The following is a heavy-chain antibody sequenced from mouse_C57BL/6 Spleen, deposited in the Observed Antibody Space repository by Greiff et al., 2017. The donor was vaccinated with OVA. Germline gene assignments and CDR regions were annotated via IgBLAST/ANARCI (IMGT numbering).Heavy chain of an antibody. D-gene: IGHD1-1*01. CDR3: TSGGSSGGYFDV. CDR2: IYPGNSDT. J-gene: IGHJ1*03. Sequence: VQLQQSGTVLARPGASVKMSCKTSGYTFTSYWMHWVKQRPGQGLEWIGAIYPGNSDTSSNQKFKGKAKLTAVTSASTAYMELSSLTNEDSAVYYCTSGGSSGGYFDVWGTGTTVTVSS. V-gene: IGHV1-5*01. CDR1: GYTFTSYW.